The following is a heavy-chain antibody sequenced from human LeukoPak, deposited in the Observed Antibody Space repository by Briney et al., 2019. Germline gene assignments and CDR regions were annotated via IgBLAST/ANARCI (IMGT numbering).Heavy chain of an antibody. D-gene: IGHD4-11*01. Sequence: PGGSLRLSCAASGFTFSNAWMNWVRQAPGKGLECFGRIKSRTDGGTTEYAAPVKGRFTISRDDSENTLYLQMNSLTTEDTAVYFCTTRNNNFNSHYWGQGTLVTVS. V-gene: IGHV3-15*01. CDR3: TTRNNNFNSHY. CDR2: IKSRTDGGTT. CDR1: GFTFSNAW. J-gene: IGHJ4*02.